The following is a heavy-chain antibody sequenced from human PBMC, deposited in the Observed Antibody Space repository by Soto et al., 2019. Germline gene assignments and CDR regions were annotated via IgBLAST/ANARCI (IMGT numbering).Heavy chain of an antibody. D-gene: IGHD4-17*01. J-gene: IGHJ4*02. CDR3: ARDTVTTSGYFDY. Sequence: ESGGGVVQPGRSLRLSCAASGFTFSSYGMHWVRQAPGKGLEWVAVIWYDGSNKYYADSVKGRFTISRDNSKNTLYLQMNSLRAEDTAVYYCARDTVTTSGYFDYWGQGTLVTVSS. CDR1: GFTFSSYG. CDR2: IWYDGSNK. V-gene: IGHV3-33*01.